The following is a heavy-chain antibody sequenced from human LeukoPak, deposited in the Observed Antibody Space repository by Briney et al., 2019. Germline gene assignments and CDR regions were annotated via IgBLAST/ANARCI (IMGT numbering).Heavy chain of an antibody. Sequence: GTSVRVSCKTSGYSFTSYSIHWVRQAPGQGLEWMGGIIPIFGTANYAQKFQGRVTITADESTSTAYMELSSLRSEDTAVYYCARSGGSYSAFDYWGQGTLVTVSS. J-gene: IGHJ4*02. D-gene: IGHD1-26*01. CDR1: GYSFTSYS. CDR3: ARSGGSYSAFDY. CDR2: IIPIFGTA. V-gene: IGHV1-69*13.